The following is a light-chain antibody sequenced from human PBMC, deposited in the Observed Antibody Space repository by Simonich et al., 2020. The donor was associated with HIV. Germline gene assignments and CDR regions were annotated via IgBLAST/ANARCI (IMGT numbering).Light chain of an antibody. Sequence: DIVMTQSPDSLAVSLGERATINSKSSQTVLSSSNNKFYLAWYQQKPGQPPKLLIYWASPRESGVPDRFRGSGSGTDFTLTISSLQAEDVAVYYCQQFYSAPLTFGGGTKVEIK. CDR2: WAS. J-gene: IGKJ4*01. V-gene: IGKV4-1*01. CDR3: QQFYSAPLT. CDR1: QTVLSSSNNKFY.